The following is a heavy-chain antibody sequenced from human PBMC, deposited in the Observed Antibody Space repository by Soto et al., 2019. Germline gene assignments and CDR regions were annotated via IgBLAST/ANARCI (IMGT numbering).Heavy chain of an antibody. Sequence: QLQLQESGSGLVKPSQTLSLTCAVSGGSISSGGYSWSWIRQPPGKGLEWIGYIYHSGSTYYNPSLTIRVTLSVDRSKNQFSLKLSSVTAADTAVYYCARASTTVTTLDYWGQGTLVTVSS. CDR2: IYHSGST. J-gene: IGHJ4*02. D-gene: IGHD4-17*01. CDR3: ARASTTVTTLDY. CDR1: GGSISSGGYS. V-gene: IGHV4-30-2*01.